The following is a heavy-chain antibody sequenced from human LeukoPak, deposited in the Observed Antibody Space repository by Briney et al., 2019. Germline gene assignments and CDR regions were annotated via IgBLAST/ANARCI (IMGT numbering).Heavy chain of an antibody. Sequence: GGSLRLSCAASGFTFSTHPMTWVRQAPGQGLEWVSTVSSSGGSTYYADSVKGRFTISRDNSKNTLFLQINSLRSEDTAVYYSTTNAMELHYWGQGTLVTVSS. D-gene: IGHD1-7*01. J-gene: IGHJ4*02. CDR1: GFTFSTHP. V-gene: IGHV3-23*01. CDR3: TTNAMELHY. CDR2: VSSSGGST.